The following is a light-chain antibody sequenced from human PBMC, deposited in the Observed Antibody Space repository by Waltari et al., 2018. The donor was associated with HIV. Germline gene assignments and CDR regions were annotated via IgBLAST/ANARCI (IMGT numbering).Light chain of an antibody. CDR3: YSTDSSGYPL. CDR1: ALPKKY. CDR2: EDS. V-gene: IGLV3-10*01. Sequence: SYELTQPPSVSVSPGQAARITCPGDALPKKYAYWYQQKSGQAPVLVIYEDSERPSGIPGRFSGSSSGTMATLTISGAQVEDEADYYCYSTDSSGYPLFGGGTKLTVL. J-gene: IGLJ2*01.